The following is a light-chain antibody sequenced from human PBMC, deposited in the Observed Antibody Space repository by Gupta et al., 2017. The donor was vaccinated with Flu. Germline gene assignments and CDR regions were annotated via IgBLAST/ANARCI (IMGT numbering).Light chain of an antibody. Sequence: DIQMTQSPSYLSASVGDRVTITCRASQGIGNYVTWYQQKPRKVPRLLIYAASILHSGVPSRFSGSGSGTEFTLTISSLQPEDVATYYCQKFNHAPRTFGQGTKVELK. CDR1: QGIGNY. V-gene: IGKV1-27*01. CDR3: QKFNHAPRT. CDR2: AAS. J-gene: IGKJ1*01.